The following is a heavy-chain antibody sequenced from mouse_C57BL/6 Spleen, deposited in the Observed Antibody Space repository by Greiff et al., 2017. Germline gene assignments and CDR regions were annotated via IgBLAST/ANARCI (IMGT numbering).Heavy chain of an antibody. CDR2: INPNFGTT. V-gene: IGHV1-39*01. CDR1: GYSFTDYN. CDR3: TRSDYYPFDY. J-gene: IGHJ2*01. Sequence: EVQLPQSGPELVKPGASVKISCKASGYSFTDYNMNWVKPSNGNSLEWIGVINPNFGTTSYHQKFKGKATLTVDQTSITAYMQLNSLTSEDSAVDYWTRSDYYPFDYWGEGTTRTVSS. D-gene: IGHD1-1*01.